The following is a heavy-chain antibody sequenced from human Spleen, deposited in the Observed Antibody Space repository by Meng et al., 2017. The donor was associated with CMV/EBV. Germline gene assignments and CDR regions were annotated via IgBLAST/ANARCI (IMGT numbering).Heavy chain of an antibody. J-gene: IGHJ5*02. CDR3: TRLSGDP. CDR1: GFTFRAHA. V-gene: IGHV3-64*01. CDR2: ISGYGDST. Sequence: SRRLSCAASGFTFRAHAMHWVRQAPGKGLEYVSAISGYGDSTYYANSVKGRFTISRDNSNDTLYLQLGSLRAEDMGVYYCTRLSGDPWGQGTLVTVSS.